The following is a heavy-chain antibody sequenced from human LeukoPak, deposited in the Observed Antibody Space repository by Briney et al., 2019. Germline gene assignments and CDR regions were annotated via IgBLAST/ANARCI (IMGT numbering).Heavy chain of an antibody. D-gene: IGHD3-22*01. Sequence: GGSLRLSCAASGFTFSSYSMNWVRQAPGKGLEWVSSISSSSSYIYYADSVKGRFTISRDNAKNSLYLQMNSLRAEDTAVYYCASWYYYDSSGGGGDYWGQGTLVTVSS. J-gene: IGHJ4*02. CDR1: GFTFSSYS. V-gene: IGHV3-21*01. CDR2: ISSSSSYI. CDR3: ASWYYYDSSGGGGDY.